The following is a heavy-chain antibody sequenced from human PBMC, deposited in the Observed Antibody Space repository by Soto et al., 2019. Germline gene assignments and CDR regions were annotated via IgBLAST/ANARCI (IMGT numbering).Heavy chain of an antibody. CDR2: TRNKANNYTT. D-gene: IGHD1-26*01. J-gene: IGHJ4*02. Sequence: EVQLVESGGGLVQPGGSQRLSCAASGFTFSDHYMDWVRQAPGKGLEWVGRTRNKANNYTTQYAASVKGRFTISRDDSKNSLYLQMNSLEIEDTAVYFCARVRSSCFDYWGQGILVTVSS. CDR1: GFTFSDHY. V-gene: IGHV3-72*01. CDR3: ARVRSSCFDY.